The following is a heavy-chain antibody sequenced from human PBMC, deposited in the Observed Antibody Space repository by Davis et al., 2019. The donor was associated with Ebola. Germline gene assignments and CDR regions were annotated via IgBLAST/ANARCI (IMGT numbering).Heavy chain of an antibody. J-gene: IGHJ4*02. V-gene: IGHV3-7*01. CDR2: IKQDGSEK. CDR3: ARDPIPDY. Sequence: GESLKISCAASGFTFSSYWMSWVRQAPGKGLEWVANIKQDGSEKYYVDSVKGRFTISRDNAKNSLYLQMNSLRVEDTAVYYCARDPIPDYWGQGTLVTVSS. CDR1: GFTFSSYW.